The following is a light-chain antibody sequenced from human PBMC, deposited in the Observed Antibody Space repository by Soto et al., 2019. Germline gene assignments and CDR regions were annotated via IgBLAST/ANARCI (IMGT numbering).Light chain of an antibody. CDR1: SSDVGGYNH. CDR2: DVG. J-gene: IGLJ1*01. V-gene: IGLV2-14*01. Sequence: QSVLTQPASVSGSPGQSIAISCTGTSSDVGGYNHVSWYQQHPGKAPKPMIYDVGNRPSGVSNRFSGSKSGNTASLTISGLQAEDEADYYCSSYTSINTYVFGTGTKVTVL. CDR3: SSYTSINTYV.